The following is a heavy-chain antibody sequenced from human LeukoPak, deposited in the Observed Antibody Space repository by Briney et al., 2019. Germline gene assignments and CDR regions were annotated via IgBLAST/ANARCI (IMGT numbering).Heavy chain of an antibody. CDR3: AKYNDGDSAFDY. Sequence: PGRSLRLSCAASGFIFSNYGMHWVRQAPGKGLEWVTVISYDGTNKDYADSVKGRFTISRDNSKNTLYLQMNNLRAEDTAVYYCAKYNDGDSAFDYWGQGTLVTVSS. D-gene: IGHD4-17*01. J-gene: IGHJ4*02. CDR2: ISYDGTNK. CDR1: GFIFSNYG. V-gene: IGHV3-30*18.